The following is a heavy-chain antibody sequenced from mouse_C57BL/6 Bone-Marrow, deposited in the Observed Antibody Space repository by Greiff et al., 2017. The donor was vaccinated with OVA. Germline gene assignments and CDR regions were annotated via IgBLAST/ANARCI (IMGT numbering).Heavy chain of an antibody. Sequence: VQLQESGPGLVKPSQSLSLTCSVTGYSITSGYYWNWIRQFPGNKLEWMGYISYDGSNNYNPSLKNRISITRDTSKNQFFLKLNSVTTEDTATYYCARDLLITTVMDYWGQGTSVTVSS. V-gene: IGHV3-6*01. D-gene: IGHD1-1*01. CDR3: ARDLLITTVMDY. CDR2: ISYDGSN. J-gene: IGHJ4*01. CDR1: GYSITSGYY.